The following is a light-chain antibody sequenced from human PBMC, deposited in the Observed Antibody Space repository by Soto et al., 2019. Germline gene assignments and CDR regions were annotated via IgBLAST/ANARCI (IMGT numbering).Light chain of an antibody. V-gene: IGKV1-27*01. Sequence: DIQMTQSPSSLSASIGDRVTITCRASQGISNYLAWYQQKPGKVPKLLIFAASTLQSGVPSRFSGSGSGTDFTPTISSLQPEDVATYYCQKYNSAPWTFGQGTNVVSK. CDR2: AAS. CDR1: QGISNY. CDR3: QKYNSAPWT. J-gene: IGKJ1*01.